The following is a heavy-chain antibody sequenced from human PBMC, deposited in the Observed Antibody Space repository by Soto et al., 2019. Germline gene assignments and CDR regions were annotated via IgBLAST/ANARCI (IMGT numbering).Heavy chain of an antibody. CDR3: ARDKISGWYETNYYYYGMDV. CDR2: IYYSGST. V-gene: IGHV4-31*01. Sequence: QVQLQESGPGLVKPSQTLSLTCTVSGGSISRGGYYWIWIRQHPGQGLEWIGSIYYSGSTYYNPSLKSLCTISVETSKIQCSLKLSSVTDADTAVYYCARDKISGWYETNYYYYGMDVWGQGTTVTVSS. J-gene: IGHJ6*02. D-gene: IGHD6-19*01. CDR1: GGSISRGGYY.